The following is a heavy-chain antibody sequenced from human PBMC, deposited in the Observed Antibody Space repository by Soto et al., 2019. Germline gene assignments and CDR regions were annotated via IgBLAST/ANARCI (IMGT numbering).Heavy chain of an antibody. V-gene: IGHV4-30-2*06. Sequence: NPSETLALTCTVSGASISYGGFSWSWIRQSRGKGLEWIGYISHLENTYFHPSFKSRLTMSIDRSRNQFSLNLSSVTAAARAVYYCVRGGGYDPFDYWGQGVLVTV. CDR2: ISHLENT. J-gene: IGHJ4*02. CDR1: GASISYGGFS. CDR3: VRGGGYDPFDY. D-gene: IGHD5-12*01.